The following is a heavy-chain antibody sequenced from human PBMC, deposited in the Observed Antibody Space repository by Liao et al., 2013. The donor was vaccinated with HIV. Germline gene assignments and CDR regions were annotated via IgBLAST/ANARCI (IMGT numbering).Heavy chain of an antibody. CDR3: ARGYCSGGSRPKCYYMDV. V-gene: IGHV4-34*01. J-gene: IGHJ6*03. D-gene: IGHD2-15*01. CDR1: GGSLSGYF. Sequence: QVQLQQWGAGLLKPSETLSLTCAVYGGSLSGYFWSWIRQSPGKGLEWLGELSHSGSTNYNPSLKSRITISGDTSKNQFSLRLSSVTAADTAVYYCARGYCSGGSRPKCYYMDVWGKGTTVTVSS. CDR2: LSHSGST.